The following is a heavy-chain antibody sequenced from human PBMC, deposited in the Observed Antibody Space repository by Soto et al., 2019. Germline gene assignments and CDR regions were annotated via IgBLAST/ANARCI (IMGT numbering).Heavy chain of an antibody. CDR1: GGTFTEYY. Sequence: QVQLMQSGAEVKKPGASVKVSCKASGGTFTEYYIHWVRQAPGQGLEWMGTVNPSGGHTTYAQHLLGRVTMTRDTSTSTLYMELTSLTSEDTAVYYCARGGHVVVVTAALDYWGQGTLVTVSS. J-gene: IGHJ4*02. CDR2: VNPSGGHT. V-gene: IGHV1-46*01. CDR3: ARGGHVVVVTAALDY. D-gene: IGHD2-21*02.